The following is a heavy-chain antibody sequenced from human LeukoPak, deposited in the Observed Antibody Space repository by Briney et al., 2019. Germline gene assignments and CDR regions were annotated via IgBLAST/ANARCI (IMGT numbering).Heavy chain of an antibody. CDR1: GYTFTGYY. Sequence: ASVKVSCKASGYTFTGYYMHWVRQAPGQGLEWVGRINPNSGGTNYAQKFQGRVTMTRDTSTSTVYMELSRLRSEDTAVYYCARDLGVEMATIFSYWGQGTLVTVSS. CDR3: ARDLGVEMATIFSY. J-gene: IGHJ4*02. CDR2: INPNSGGT. D-gene: IGHD5-24*01. V-gene: IGHV1-2*06.